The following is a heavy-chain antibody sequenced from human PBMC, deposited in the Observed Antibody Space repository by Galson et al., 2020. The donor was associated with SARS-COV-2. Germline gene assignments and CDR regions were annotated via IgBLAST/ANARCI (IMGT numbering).Heavy chain of an antibody. Sequence: SETLSLTCTVSVGSISSSIYFWGWIRQPPGKGLQWIGTTYDSGSTYYDPSLKSRLTISVDTSKNQFSLKLSSGTAAETAVYYCARHGRGEVIDPWEYWGQGILVTVSS. CDR3: ARHGRGEVIDPWEY. CDR2: TYDSGST. D-gene: IGHD3-16*01. CDR1: VGSISSSIYF. V-gene: IGHV4-39*01. J-gene: IGHJ4*02.